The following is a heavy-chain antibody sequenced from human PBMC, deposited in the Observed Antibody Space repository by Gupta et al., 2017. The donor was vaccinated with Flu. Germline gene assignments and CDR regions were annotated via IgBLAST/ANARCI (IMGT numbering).Heavy chain of an antibody. CDR2: INPKSGDA. CDR1: GYY. J-gene: IGHJ4*02. D-gene: IGHD2-15*01. CDR3: ARDLVVLVGDGDFDL. V-gene: IGHV1-2*02. Sequence: GYYMHWVLQAPGQKLEGMGWINPKSGDAEYAEKWKGKVAMPRETSINRAYVEMSGLISDVTAVYYCARDLVVLVGDGDFDLWGQGTLVTVSS.